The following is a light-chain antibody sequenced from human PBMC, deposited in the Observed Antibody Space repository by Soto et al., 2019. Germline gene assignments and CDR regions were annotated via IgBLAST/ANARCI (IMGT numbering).Light chain of an antibody. V-gene: IGKV3-20*01. J-gene: IGKJ2*01. CDR3: QQYGNSPPNT. Sequence: EIVLTQPPGTLSLSPGESATLSCRASQSVSSSYLAWYQQKPGQAPRVLIYGASSRATGIPDRFSGSGSGTDFTLTISRLEPEDFAVYFCQQYGNSPPNTFGQGTKVEIK. CDR1: QSVSSSY. CDR2: GAS.